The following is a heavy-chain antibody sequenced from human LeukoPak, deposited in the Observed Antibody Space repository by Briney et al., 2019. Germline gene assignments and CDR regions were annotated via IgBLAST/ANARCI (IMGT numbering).Heavy chain of an antibody. V-gene: IGHV3-48*03. J-gene: IGHJ3*02. CDR2: ISSSGSTI. CDR1: GFTFSSYE. Sequence: GGPLRLSXAASGFTFSSYEMNWVSQAPGKGVEWVSYISSSGSTIYYADSVKGRFTISRDNAKNALYLQMNSLRAEDTAVYYCASDMVRGVISYDAFDIWGQGTMVTVSS. D-gene: IGHD3-10*01. CDR3: ASDMVRGVISYDAFDI.